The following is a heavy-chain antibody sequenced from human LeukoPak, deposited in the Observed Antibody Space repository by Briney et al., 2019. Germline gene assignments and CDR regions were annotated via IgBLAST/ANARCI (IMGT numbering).Heavy chain of an antibody. J-gene: IGHJ4*02. CDR2: INHSGST. CDR1: GGSFGGYY. Sequence: SETLSLTCAVYGGSFGGYYWSWIRQPPGKGLEWIGEINHSGSTNYNPSLKSRVTISVDTSKNQFSLKLSSVTAADTAVYYCARARRYCSSTSCLYYFDYWGQGTLVTVSS. CDR3: ARARRYCSSTSCLYYFDY. D-gene: IGHD2-2*01. V-gene: IGHV4-34*01.